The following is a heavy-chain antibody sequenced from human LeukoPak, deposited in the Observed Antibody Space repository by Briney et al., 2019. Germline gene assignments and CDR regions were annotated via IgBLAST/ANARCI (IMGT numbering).Heavy chain of an antibody. CDR1: GFIFDDYG. Sequence: GGSLRLSCAASGFIFDDYGMHWVRQAPGKGLEWVSGISWNSGSIGYADSVKGRFTISRDNAKNSLYLQMNSLRAEDTALNYCAKGYYYDSSGGIDYWGQGTLVTVSS. D-gene: IGHD3-22*01. CDR2: ISWNSGSI. CDR3: AKGYYYDSSGGIDY. V-gene: IGHV3-9*01. J-gene: IGHJ4*02.